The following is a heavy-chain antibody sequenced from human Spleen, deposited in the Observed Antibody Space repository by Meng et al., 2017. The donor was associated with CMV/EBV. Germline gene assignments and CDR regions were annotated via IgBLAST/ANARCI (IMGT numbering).Heavy chain of an antibody. V-gene: IGHV1-18*01. CDR3: ARELQTARGYYFDY. CDR2: ISAYNGNT. Sequence: SGYTFTSYGISWVRQAHGQGLEWMGWISAYNGNTNYAQKLQGRVTMTTDTSTSTGYMELRSLRSDDTAVYYCARELQTARGYYFDYWGQGSLVTVSS. CDR1: GYTFTSYG. J-gene: IGHJ4*02. D-gene: IGHD2-21*02.